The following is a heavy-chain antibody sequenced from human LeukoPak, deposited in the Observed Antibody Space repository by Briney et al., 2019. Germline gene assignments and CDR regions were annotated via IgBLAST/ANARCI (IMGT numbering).Heavy chain of an antibody. CDR3: ARDRWELRGHFDY. J-gene: IGHJ4*02. D-gene: IGHD1-26*01. Sequence: PGGSLRLSCAASGFNFNTYWMSWVRQAPGKGLEWVANIKQDGSEKYYVDSVKGRFTISRDNAKNSLYLQMNSLRAEDTAVYYCARDRWELRGHFDYWGQGTLVTVSS. CDR2: IKQDGSEK. V-gene: IGHV3-7*01. CDR1: GFNFNTYW.